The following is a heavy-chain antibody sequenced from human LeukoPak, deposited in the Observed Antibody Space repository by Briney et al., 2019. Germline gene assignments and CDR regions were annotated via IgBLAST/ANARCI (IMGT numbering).Heavy chain of an antibody. J-gene: IGHJ4*02. CDR1: GDSVSSNSAA. V-gene: IGHV6-1*01. Sequence: SQTLSLTCAISGDSVSSNSAAWDWIRQSPSRGLEWLGRTYYRSKWYNDYAVSVKSRITINPDTSKNQFSLQLNSVTPEDTAVYYCVFQLWLSGTFDYWGQGTLVIVSS. D-gene: IGHD5-18*01. CDR2: TYYRSKWYN. CDR3: VFQLWLSGTFDY.